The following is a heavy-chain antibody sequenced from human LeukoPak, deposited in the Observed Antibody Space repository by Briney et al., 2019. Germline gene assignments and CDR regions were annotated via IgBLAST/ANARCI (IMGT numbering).Heavy chain of an antibody. CDR2: IHSSGST. V-gene: IGHV4-59*01. Sequence: SETLSLTXTVSGGSISSYYWSWIRQPPGKGLEWIGYIHSSGSTNYNPSLKSRVTISIDTSKNQFSLKLSSVTAADTALYYCASLSGFYYYYYMDVWGIGTTVTVSS. D-gene: IGHD3-22*01. CDR1: GGSISSYY. CDR3: ASLSGFYYYYYMDV. J-gene: IGHJ6*03.